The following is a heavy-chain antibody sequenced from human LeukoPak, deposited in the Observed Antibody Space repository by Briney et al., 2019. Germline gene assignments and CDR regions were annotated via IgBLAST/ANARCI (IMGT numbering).Heavy chain of an antibody. CDR1: GGSISSYH. CDR2: IYTSGST. D-gene: IGHD1-1*01. J-gene: IGHJ4*02. Sequence: PSETLSLTCTVSGGSISSYHWSWVRQPAGKGLEWIGRIYTSGSTNYNPSLKSRVTMSLDTSRNQFSLKLSSVTAADTAVYYCAREQVHNWYFDYWGQGTLVTVSS. V-gene: IGHV4-4*07. CDR3: AREQVHNWYFDY.